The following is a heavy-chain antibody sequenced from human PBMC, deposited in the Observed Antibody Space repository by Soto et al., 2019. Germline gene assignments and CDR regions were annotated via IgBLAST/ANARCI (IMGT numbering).Heavy chain of an antibody. V-gene: IGHV3-48*02. CDR2: ISSSSSTI. D-gene: IGHD1-26*01. Sequence: GGSLRLSCAASGFTFSSYSMNWVRQAPGKGLEWVSYISSSSSTIYYADSVKGRFTISRDNAKNSLYLQMNSLRDEDTAVYYCARDVGSGSSTPFYGMDVWGQGTTVTVSS. J-gene: IGHJ6*02. CDR1: GFTFSSYS. CDR3: ARDVGSGSSTPFYGMDV.